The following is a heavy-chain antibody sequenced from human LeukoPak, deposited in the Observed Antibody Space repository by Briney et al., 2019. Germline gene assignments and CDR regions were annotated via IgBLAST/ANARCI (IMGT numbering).Heavy chain of an antibody. J-gene: IGHJ4*02. CDR3: ARPISGSYHD. CDR2: IYPDDSDI. V-gene: IGHV5-51*01. D-gene: IGHD1-26*01. CDR1: GYSFTSYW. Sequence: GESLKISCKGSGYSFTSYWISWVRQLPGKGLEWMGIIYPDDSDIRYSPSFQGQVTISADKSISTAYLQWSSLKASDTAMYYCARPISGSYHDWGQGTLVTVSS.